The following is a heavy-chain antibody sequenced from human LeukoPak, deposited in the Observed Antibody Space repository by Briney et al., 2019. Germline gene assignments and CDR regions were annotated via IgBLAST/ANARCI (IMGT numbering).Heavy chain of an antibody. J-gene: IGHJ4*02. CDR3: ARGDYGGENFDY. CDR2: IYYSGST. V-gene: IGHV4-59*12. Sequence: SETLSLTCTVSGGSISSYYWSWIRQPPGKGLEWIGYIYYSGSTYYNPSLKSRVTISVDTSKNQFSLKLSSVTAADTAVYYCARGDYGGENFDYWGQGTLVTVSS. CDR1: GGSISSYY. D-gene: IGHD4-23*01.